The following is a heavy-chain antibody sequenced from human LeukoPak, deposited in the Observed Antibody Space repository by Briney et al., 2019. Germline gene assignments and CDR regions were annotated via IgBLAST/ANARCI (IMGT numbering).Heavy chain of an antibody. CDR2: ISGSGGST. CDR3: ANLGVVVVAAKLANY. D-gene: IGHD2-15*01. CDR1: GFTFSSYA. Sequence: GGSLRLSCAASGFTFSSYAMSWVRQAPGKGLEWVSAISGSGGSTYYADSVKGRFTISRDNSKNTLYLQMNSLRAEDTAVYYCANLGVVVVAAKLANYWGQGTLVTVSS. J-gene: IGHJ4*02. V-gene: IGHV3-23*01.